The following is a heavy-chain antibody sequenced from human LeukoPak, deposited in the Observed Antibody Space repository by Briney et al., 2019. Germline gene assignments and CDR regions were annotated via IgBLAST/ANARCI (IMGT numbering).Heavy chain of an antibody. D-gene: IGHD1-26*01. CDR2: INHSGST. J-gene: IGHJ3*02. CDR3: ARVRSGPRELLLHNAFDI. CDR1: GGSFSGYY. V-gene: IGHV4-34*01. Sequence: KASETLSLTCAVYGGSFSGYYWSWIRQPPGKGLEWSGEINHSGSTNYNPSLKSRVTISVDTSKNQFSLKLSSVTAADTAVYYCARVRSGPRELLLHNAFDIWGQGTMVTVSS.